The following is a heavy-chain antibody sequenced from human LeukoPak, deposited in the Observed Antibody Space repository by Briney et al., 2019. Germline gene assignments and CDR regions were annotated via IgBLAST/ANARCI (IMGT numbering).Heavy chain of an antibody. V-gene: IGHV3-23*01. CDR2: ISGSGGST. D-gene: IGHD2-2*01. CDR1: GFTFSSYA. J-gene: IGHJ4*02. CDR3: WGTVRNKFWDIVVVPAAVNFDY. Sequence: GGSLRLSCAASGFTFSSYAMSWVRQAPGKGLEWVSAISGSGGSTYYADSVKGRFTISRDNSKNTLYLQMNSLRAKDTAVYYCWGTVRNKFWDIVVVPAAVNFDYWGQGTLVTVSS.